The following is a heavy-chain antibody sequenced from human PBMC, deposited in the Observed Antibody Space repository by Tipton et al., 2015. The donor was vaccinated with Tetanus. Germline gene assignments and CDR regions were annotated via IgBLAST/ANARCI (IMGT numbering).Heavy chain of an antibody. CDR2: IYTSGST. D-gene: IGHD3-3*01. J-gene: IGHJ4*02. Sequence: TLSLTCTVSGGSISNYYWSWIRQPAGKGLEWIGRIYTSGSTNYNPSLKSRVTISVDTSKNQFSLKLSSVTAADAAVYYCARHTNFWSGYYIVYWGQGTLVTVSS. CDR3: ARHTNFWSGYYIVY. V-gene: IGHV4-4*07. CDR1: GGSISNYY.